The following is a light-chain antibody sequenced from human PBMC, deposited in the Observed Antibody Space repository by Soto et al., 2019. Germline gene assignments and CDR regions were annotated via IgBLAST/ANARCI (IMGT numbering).Light chain of an antibody. CDR3: QQYYSTPT. J-gene: IGKJ5*01. V-gene: IGKV4-1*01. CDR1: QSVLYDSNNKNY. Sequence: DIVMTQSPDSLALSLGERATVNCKSTQSVLYDSNNKNYLAWYQQKAGQSPKLLIYWASTRESGVPDRFSGSGSGTDFTLTISSLQAEDVAVYYCQQYYSTPTFGQVTRLEIK. CDR2: WAS.